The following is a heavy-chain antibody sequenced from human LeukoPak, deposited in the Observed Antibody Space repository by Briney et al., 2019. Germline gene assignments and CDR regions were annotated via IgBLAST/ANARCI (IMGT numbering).Heavy chain of an antibody. V-gene: IGHV1-3*03. CDR2: INAGNGNT. D-gene: IGHD3-22*01. CDR1: GYTFTSYA. CDR3: ARGDYYDSSAPRAYFDY. J-gene: IGHJ4*02. Sequence: GASVKVSCKASGYTFTSYAMHWVRQAPGQRLEWMGWINAGNGNTKYSQEFQGRVTITRDTSASTAYMALSSLRSEDMAVYYCARGDYYDSSAPRAYFDYWGQGTLVTVSS.